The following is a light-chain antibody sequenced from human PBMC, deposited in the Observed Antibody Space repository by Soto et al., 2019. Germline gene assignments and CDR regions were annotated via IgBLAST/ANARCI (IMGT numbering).Light chain of an antibody. CDR1: SSDVGSYNS. CDR3: CSYAGNPYV. CDR2: EGS. Sequence: QSVLTQPASVSGSPGQSIAISCTGTSSDVGSYNSVSWYQQHPGKAPKLMIYEGSKRPSGVSDRFSGSKSGNTASLTISGHQAEDEADYYCCSYAGNPYVFGTGTKLTVL. V-gene: IGLV2-23*01. J-gene: IGLJ1*01.